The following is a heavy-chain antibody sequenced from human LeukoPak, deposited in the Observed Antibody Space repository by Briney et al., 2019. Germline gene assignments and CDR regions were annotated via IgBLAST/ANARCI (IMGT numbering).Heavy chain of an antibody. J-gene: IGHJ4*02. CDR2: IIPIFGTA. Sequence: ASVKVSCKASGGTFSSYAISWVRQAPGQGLEWMGRIIPIFGTANYAQKFQGRVTITADESTSTAYMELSSLRSGDTAVYYCARDSSGWYYFDYWGQGTLVTVSS. D-gene: IGHD6-19*01. CDR3: ARDSSGWYYFDY. V-gene: IGHV1-69*13. CDR1: GGTFSSYA.